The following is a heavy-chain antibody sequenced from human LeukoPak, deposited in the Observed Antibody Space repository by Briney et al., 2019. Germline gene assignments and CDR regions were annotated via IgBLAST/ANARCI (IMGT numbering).Heavy chain of an antibody. J-gene: IGHJ4*02. D-gene: IGHD2-2*01. CDR3: ARAPIVVVPTWRPTYFDY. CDR2: INTSGGTT. V-gene: IGHV3-23*01. CDR1: GFTFSSYA. Sequence: GGSLRLSCAASGFTFSSYAMSWVRQAPGKGLEWVSVINTSGGTTYYADSVKGRFTISRDNSKNTLYLQMNSLRAEDTAIYYCARAPIVVVPTWRPTYFDYWGQGTLVTVSS.